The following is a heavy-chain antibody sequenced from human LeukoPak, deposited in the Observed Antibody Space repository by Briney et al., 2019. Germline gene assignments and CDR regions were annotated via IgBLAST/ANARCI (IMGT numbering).Heavy chain of an antibody. CDR3: ARHRGSSSNFDY. Sequence: SETLSLTCTVSRGSISSGNHYWTWIRQPAGKGLEWIGRIFTSGWTNYNPSLESRVTMSIDTSKNQFSLKLNSVTAADTAVYYCARHRGSSSNFDYWGQGTLVTVSS. CDR1: RGSISSGNHY. V-gene: IGHV4-61*02. CDR2: IFTSGWT. J-gene: IGHJ4*02. D-gene: IGHD6-6*01.